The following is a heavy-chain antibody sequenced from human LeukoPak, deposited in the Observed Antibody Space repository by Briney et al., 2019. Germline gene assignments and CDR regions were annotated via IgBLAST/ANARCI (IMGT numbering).Heavy chain of an antibody. CDR2: MNPNSGNT. V-gene: IGHV1-8*03. Sequence: ASVKVSCKASGYTFTSYDINWVRQATGQGLEWMGWMNPNSGNTGYAQKFQGRVTITRNTSISTAYMELSSLRSADTAVYYCARTHGYYYYYYMDVWGKGTTVTVSS. CDR3: ARTHGYYYYYYMDV. J-gene: IGHJ6*03. CDR1: GYTFTSYD. D-gene: IGHD5-24*01.